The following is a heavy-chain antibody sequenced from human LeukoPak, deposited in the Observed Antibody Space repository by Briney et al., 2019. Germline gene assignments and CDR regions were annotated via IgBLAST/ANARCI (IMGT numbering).Heavy chain of an antibody. CDR3: ASDVIAGARSDAFDI. CDR1: GFTFSDYY. V-gene: IGHV3-11*01. D-gene: IGHD1-26*01. J-gene: IGHJ3*02. Sequence: GGSLRLSCAASGFTFSDYYMGWIRQAPGKGLEWVSYISSSGSTIYYADSVKGRFTISRDNAKNSLYLQMNSLRAEDTAVYYCASDVIAGARSDAFDIWGQGTMVTVSS. CDR2: ISSSGSTI.